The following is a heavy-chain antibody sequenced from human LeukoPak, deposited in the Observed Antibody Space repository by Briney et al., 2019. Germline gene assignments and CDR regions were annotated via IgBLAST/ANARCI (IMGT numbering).Heavy chain of an antibody. CDR1: GFTFSSYW. D-gene: IGHD3-10*01. CDR3: AGIYGSGSYGGY. CDR2: IKQDGSEK. V-gene: IGHV3-7*03. Sequence: LPGGSLRLSCAASGFTFSSYWMSWVRQAPGKGLEWVANIKQDGSEKYYVDSVKGRFTISRDNAKNSLYLQMNSLRAEDTALYYCAGIYGSGSYGGYWGQGTQITVSS. J-gene: IGHJ4*02.